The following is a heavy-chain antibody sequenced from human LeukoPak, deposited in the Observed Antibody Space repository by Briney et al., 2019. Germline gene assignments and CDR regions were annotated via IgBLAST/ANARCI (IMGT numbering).Heavy chain of an antibody. CDR3: ARDHDYGGDFDY. D-gene: IGHD4-23*01. V-gene: IGHV1-2*02. CDR1: GSTFTAYY. J-gene: IGHJ4*02. CDR2: INPNSGGT. Sequence: ASVKVSCTPSGSTFTAYYMHWVPQAPGQRLEWMGWINPNSGGTNYAQKFQGRVTMTRDTSISTAYMELSRLRSDDTAVYYCARDHDYGGDFDYWGQGTLVTVSS.